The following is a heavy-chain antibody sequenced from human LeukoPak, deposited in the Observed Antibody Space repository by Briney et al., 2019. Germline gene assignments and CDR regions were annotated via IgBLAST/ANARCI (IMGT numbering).Heavy chain of an antibody. V-gene: IGHV3-23*01. CDR3: AILDFVVVPAALHN. J-gene: IGHJ4*02. CDR1: GFTFSSYA. Sequence: RPGGSLRLSYAASGFTFSSYAMSWVRQAPGKGLERVSAISGSGGSTYYADSVKGRFTISRDNSKNTLYLQMNSLRAEDTAVYYCAILDFVVVPAALHNWGQGTLVTVSS. CDR2: ISGSGGST. D-gene: IGHD2-2*01.